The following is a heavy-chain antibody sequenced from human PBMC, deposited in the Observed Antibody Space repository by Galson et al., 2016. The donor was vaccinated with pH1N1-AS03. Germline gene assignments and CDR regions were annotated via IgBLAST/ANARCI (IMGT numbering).Heavy chain of an antibody. J-gene: IGHJ4*02. CDR1: GFTFSRNA. V-gene: IGHV3-64*01. D-gene: IGHD6-13*01. Sequence: SLRLSCAASGFTFSRNAMYWVRQAPGKGLEFVSAISSSGGSTYYANSVKDRFIISRDNSKNMLYLQMCSLRAEDKAVYYCVRGDPVTAGGTGCDYWGQGTLVTVSS. CDR2: ISSSGGST. CDR3: VRGDPVTAGGTGCDY.